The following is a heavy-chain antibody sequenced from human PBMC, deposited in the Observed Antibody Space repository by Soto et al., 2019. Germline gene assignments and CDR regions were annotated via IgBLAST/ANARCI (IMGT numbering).Heavy chain of an antibody. V-gene: IGHV3-23*01. CDR1: GFIFNNYA. J-gene: IGHJ3*02. D-gene: IGHD3-3*01. Sequence: EVQLLESGGGLLQPGGSLRLSCTASGFIFNNYAMNWVRQPPGRGLEWVSAISGSGAYTYYTDSVKGRFTIYTDNSKNTLYLQMNTLRVEDTAVYYCAKGYNDFWSGYPEDEAFDIGGQGTMVTVSS. CDR2: ISGSGAYT. CDR3: AKGYNDFWSGYPEDEAFDI.